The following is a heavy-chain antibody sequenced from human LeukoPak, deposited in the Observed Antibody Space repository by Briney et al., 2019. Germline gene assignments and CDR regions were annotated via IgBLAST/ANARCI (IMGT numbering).Heavy chain of an antibody. CDR2: ISGTGGTT. D-gene: IGHD3-22*01. V-gene: IGHV3-23*01. J-gene: IGHJ4*02. CDR1: GFTFSSYG. CDR3: AKGLRGVVISFDY. Sequence: GGSLRLSCAASGFTFSSYGMNWVRQTPGKGLEWVAAISGTGGTTYCADAVKGRFTISRDNSKNTVYLQMNGVRADDTAIYYCAKGLRGVVISFDYWGQGTLVTVSS.